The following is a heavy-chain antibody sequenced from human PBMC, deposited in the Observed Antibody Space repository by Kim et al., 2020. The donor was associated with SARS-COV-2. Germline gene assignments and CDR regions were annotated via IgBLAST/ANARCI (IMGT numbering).Heavy chain of an antibody. V-gene: IGHV3-66*01. D-gene: IGHD6-6*01. CDR1: GFTVSSNY. J-gene: IGHJ6*03. Sequence: GGSLRLSCAASGFTVSSNYMSWVRQAPGKGLEWVSVIYSGGSTYYADSVKGRLTISRDNSKNTLYLQMNSLRAGDTAVYYCARDSSLRGYYYYNDVWGKGTTVTVSS. CDR2: IYSGGST. CDR3: ARDSSLRGYYYYNDV.